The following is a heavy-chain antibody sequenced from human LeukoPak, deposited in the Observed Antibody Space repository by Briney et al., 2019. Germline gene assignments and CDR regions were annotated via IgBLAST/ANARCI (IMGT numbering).Heavy chain of an antibody. D-gene: IGHD3-22*01. CDR3: TTDVPITMIVVVRNY. Sequence: GGSLRLSCAASGFTFSNAWMSWVRQAPGKGLEWVGRIKSKTDGGTTDYAAPVKGRFTISRDDSKNTLYLQMNSLKTEDTAVYYCTTDVPITMIVVVRNYWGQGTLVTVSS. CDR1: GFTFSNAW. CDR2: IKSKTDGGTT. J-gene: IGHJ4*02. V-gene: IGHV3-15*01.